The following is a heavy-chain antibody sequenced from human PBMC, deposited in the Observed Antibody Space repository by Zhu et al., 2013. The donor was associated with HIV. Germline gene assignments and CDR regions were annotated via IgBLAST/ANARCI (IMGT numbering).Heavy chain of an antibody. CDR2: IIPIFGIA. Sequence: QVQLVQSGAEVKKPGSSVKVSCKASGGTFSSYAISWVRQAPGQGLEWMGWIIPIFGIANYAQKFQGRVTITADESTSTAYMELSSLRSEDTAVYYCARNVPGITGTGEAFDIWGQGTMVTVSS. J-gene: IGHJ3*02. V-gene: IGHV1-69*12. D-gene: IGHD1-7*01. CDR3: ARNVPGITGTGEAFDI. CDR1: GGTFSSYA.